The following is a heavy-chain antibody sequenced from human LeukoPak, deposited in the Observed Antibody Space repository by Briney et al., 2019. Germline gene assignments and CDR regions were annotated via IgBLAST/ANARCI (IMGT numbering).Heavy chain of an antibody. J-gene: IGHJ3*02. CDR3: ASLPAATGSHAFDI. CDR2: INPSGGST. CDR1: GYTFTTYY. Sequence: ASVKVSCKASGYTFTTYYIHWVRQAPGQGLEWIGIINPSGGSTSYAQKFQGGVTMTRDTSTSTVYMELSGLRSEDTALYYCASLPAATGSHAFDIWGQGTMVTVSS. V-gene: IGHV1-46*01. D-gene: IGHD2-2*01.